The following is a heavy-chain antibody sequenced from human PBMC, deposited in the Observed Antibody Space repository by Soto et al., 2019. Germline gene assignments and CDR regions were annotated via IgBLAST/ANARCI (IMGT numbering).Heavy chain of an antibody. D-gene: IGHD3-22*01. CDR2: IYYSGST. V-gene: IGHV4-31*03. Sequence: QVQLQEAGPGLVKPSQSLSLTCTVCRGSISSDSYYWSWIRQHPGKGLEWIGYIYYSGSTYYNPSLKSRVTISVDTSENQFSLNLSSVTAADTAVDYCARGVNYDSSGYYSDFDYWCQGTLVTIPS. CDR3: ARGVNYDSSGYYSDFDY. CDR1: RGSISSDSYY. J-gene: IGHJ4*02.